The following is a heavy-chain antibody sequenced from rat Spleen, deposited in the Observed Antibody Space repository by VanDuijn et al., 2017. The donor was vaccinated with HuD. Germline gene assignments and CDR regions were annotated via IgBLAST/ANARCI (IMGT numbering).Heavy chain of an antibody. Sequence: EVQLVESGGGLVQPGRSLKLSCAASGFTFSNYGMAWVRQTPTKGLEWVASISPGVSDTFYRDSVRGRFTVSRNNAKTTQYLQMDSLRSEDTATYYCARGLDYVMDAWGQGTLVTVSS. CDR3: ARGLDYVMDA. J-gene: IGHJ3*01. V-gene: IGHV5S14*01. CDR2: ISPGVSDT. CDR1: GFTFSNYG. D-gene: IGHD1-12*01.